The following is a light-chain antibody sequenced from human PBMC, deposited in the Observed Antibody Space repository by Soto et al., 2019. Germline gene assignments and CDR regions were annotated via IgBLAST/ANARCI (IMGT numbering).Light chain of an antibody. CDR1: QSVLYSSNNKNY. CDR3: EQDYSTPPLT. CDR2: CAS. J-gene: IGKJ4*01. Sequence: DIVMTQSPDSLAVSLGERATINCKSSQSVLYSSNNKNYLAWYQQKPGQPPKLLIYCASTRESGVPDRFSGSGSGTDFTLTTSSLQAEDVAVYYCEQDYSTPPLTCGGGTKVEIK. V-gene: IGKV4-1*01.